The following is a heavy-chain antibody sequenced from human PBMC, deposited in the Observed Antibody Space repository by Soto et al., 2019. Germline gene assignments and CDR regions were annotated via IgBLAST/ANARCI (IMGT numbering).Heavy chain of an antibody. Sequence: SETLSLTCTVSGGSISGGVHSWSWIRQPPGKGLEWIGHIFDSGSTYYNPSLKSRLTISVDTSKNQFSLRLSSVTAADTAVYYCAILIMPLTNHWHLAFCGRGTLVPGSS. J-gene: IGHJ2*01. CDR2: IFDSGST. CDR3: AILIMPLTNHWHLAF. D-gene: IGHD2-8*01. V-gene: IGHV4-30-4*01. CDR1: GGSISGGVHS.